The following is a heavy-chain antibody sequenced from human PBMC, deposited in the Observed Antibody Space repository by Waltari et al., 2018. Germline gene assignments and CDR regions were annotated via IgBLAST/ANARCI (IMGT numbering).Heavy chain of an antibody. CDR3: ARDRGGGLYLDS. J-gene: IGHJ4*02. V-gene: IGHV4-4*02. CDR1: GEAMISHYF. Sequence: QLQLQESGPGLVKPSGTLSLPCVSPGEAMISHYFWSWVRQSPGKGLEWRGQVKRGGGTNYSPSFASRVIMSLDTSINHFSLNMHSATAADTAVYYCARDRGGGLYLDSWGRGILVSVSP. CDR2: VKRGGGT. D-gene: IGHD2-15*01.